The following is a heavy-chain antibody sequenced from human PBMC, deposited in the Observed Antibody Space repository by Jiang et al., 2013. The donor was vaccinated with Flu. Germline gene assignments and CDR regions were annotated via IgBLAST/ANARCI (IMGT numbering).Heavy chain of an antibody. CDR1: GYSFTSYW. V-gene: IGHV5-51*01. CDR2: IYPGDSDT. D-gene: IGHD6-19*01. Sequence: NAGESLKISCKGSGYSFTSYWIGWVRQMPGKGLEWMGIIYPGDSDTRYSPSFQGQVTISADKSISTAYLQWSSLKASDTAMYYCARPRYSSGSSQRAGYFDYWGQGTLVTVSS. J-gene: IGHJ4*02. CDR3: ARPRYSSGSSQRAGYFDY.